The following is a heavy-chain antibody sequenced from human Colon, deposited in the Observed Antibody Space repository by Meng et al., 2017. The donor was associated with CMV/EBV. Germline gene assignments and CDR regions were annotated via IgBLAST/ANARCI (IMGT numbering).Heavy chain of an antibody. J-gene: IGHJ4*02. D-gene: IGHD2-2*01. CDR2: INSDGSST. V-gene: IGHV3-74*01. Sequence: GGSLRLSCAASGFTFSSYWMHWVRQAPGKGLVWVSRINSDGSSTSYADSVKGRFTISRDNAKNTLYLQMNSLRAEDTAVYYCARDHYCSSTSCQPVLFDYWGQGTLVTVSS. CDR3: ARDHYCSSTSCQPVLFDY. CDR1: GFTFSSYW.